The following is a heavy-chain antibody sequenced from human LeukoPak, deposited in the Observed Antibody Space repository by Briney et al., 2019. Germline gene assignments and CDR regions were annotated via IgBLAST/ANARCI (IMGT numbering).Heavy chain of an antibody. J-gene: IGHJ4*02. CDR3: ARLSGSYYTAFDF. CDR2: IYPGDSDT. V-gene: IGHV5-51*01. Sequence: GESLKISCEGSGYTFTSYWIAWVRQMPGKGLEWMGIIYPGDSDTRYSPSFQGQVTISADRSISTAYLQWSSLKASDTAMYYCARLSGSYYTAFDFWGQGTLVTVSS. D-gene: IGHD1-26*01. CDR1: GYTFTSYW.